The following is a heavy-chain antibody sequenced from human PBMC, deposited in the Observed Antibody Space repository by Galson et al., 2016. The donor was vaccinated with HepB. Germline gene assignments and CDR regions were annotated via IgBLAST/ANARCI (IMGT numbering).Heavy chain of an antibody. Sequence: LSLTCTVSGGSISAYHWSWIRQPPGKGLEWTGYVSYGGSTIYNPSLRSRVTISVDTPKNQLSLKLNSVTAADTAVYYCATGGGTYWYFDLWGRGTLVTVSS. V-gene: IGHV4-59*03. CDR3: ATGGGTYWYFDL. D-gene: IGHD3-16*01. CDR1: GGSISAYH. J-gene: IGHJ2*01. CDR2: VSYGGST.